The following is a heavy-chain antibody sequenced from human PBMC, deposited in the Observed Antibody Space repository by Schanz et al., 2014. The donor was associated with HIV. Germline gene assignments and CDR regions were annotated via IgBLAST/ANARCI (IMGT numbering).Heavy chain of an antibody. CDR2: INSDGRSA. V-gene: IGHV3-74*02. Sequence: EVQLVESGGDLVKPGGSLRLSCTASGFTFSNYWMHWVRQVPGKGLVWVSRINSDGRSANYADSVKGRFTISRDNAKNTLILQMNSLRAEDTAVYYCASGVRGHYYYYAMDVWGQGTTVTVSS. CDR1: GFTFSNYW. D-gene: IGHD3-16*01. CDR3: ASGVRGHYYYYAMDV. J-gene: IGHJ6*02.